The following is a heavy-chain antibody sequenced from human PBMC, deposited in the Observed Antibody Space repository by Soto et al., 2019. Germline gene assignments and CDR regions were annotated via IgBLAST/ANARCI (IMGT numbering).Heavy chain of an antibody. CDR2: ISGSGGST. CDR3: AKDRAADSYDFWSGYRIYYGMDV. D-gene: IGHD3-3*01. Sequence: PRGAPRDPLGASGFTLRRGANSLGRQAPGKGVEWGSAISGSGGSTYYAASVKGRFTISRDNSKNTLYLQMNSLRAEDTAVYYCAKDRAADSYDFWSGYRIYYGMDVWGQGTKVTVSS. CDR1: GFTLRRGA. J-gene: IGHJ6*02. V-gene: IGHV3-23*01.